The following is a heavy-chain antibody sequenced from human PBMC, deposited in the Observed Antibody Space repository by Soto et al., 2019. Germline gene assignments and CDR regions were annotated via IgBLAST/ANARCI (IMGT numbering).Heavy chain of an antibody. J-gene: IGHJ4*02. D-gene: IGHD5-12*01. CDR1: GGSISSGGYY. CDR2: IYYSGST. V-gene: IGHV4-31*03. CDR3: ATGGYRESFDY. Sequence: QVQLQESGPGLVKPSQTLSLTCTVSGGSISSGGYYWSWIRQHPGKGLEWIGYIYYSGSTYYNPSLTPXXTXSXXTSKNQFSLKLSSVTAADTAVYYCATGGYRESFDYWGQGTLVTVSS.